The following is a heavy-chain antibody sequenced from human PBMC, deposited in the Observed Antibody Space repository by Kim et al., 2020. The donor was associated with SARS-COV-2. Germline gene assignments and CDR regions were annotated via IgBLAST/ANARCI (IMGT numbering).Heavy chain of an antibody. D-gene: IGHD2-8*01. J-gene: IGHJ4*02. V-gene: IGHV3-30*07. CDR3: ARNLYRLSPQGPYDF. Sequence: DSVTGRFTISRDNSKNTLSLQMNSLRAEDTAVYFCARNLYRLSPQGPYDFWGQGTLVIVSS.